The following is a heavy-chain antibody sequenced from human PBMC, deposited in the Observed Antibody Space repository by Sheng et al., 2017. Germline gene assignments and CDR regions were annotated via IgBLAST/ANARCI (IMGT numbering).Heavy chain of an antibody. D-gene: IGHD3-22*01. CDR2: IYYSGTT. J-gene: IGHJ3*02. V-gene: IGHV4-39*07. Sequence: QLQLQESGPGLVKPSETLSLTCTVSGGSITSSTYYWGWIRQPPGKGLEWIGSIYYSGTTYYNPSLKSRVTISLDTSKNQFSLKLSSMTAADTAVYYCARDRVYYDKAFDIWGQGTMVTVSS. CDR3: ARDRVYYDKAFDI. CDR1: GGSITSSTYY.